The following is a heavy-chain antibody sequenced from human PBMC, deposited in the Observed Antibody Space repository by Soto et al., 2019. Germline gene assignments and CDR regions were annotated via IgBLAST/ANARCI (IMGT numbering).Heavy chain of an antibody. Sequence: GGSLRLSCAASGFTFSSYSMNWVRQAPGKGLEWVSYISSSSSTIYYADSVKGRFTISRDNAKNSLYLQMNSLRDEDTAVYYCARGSRNSRAVAASQDYWGQGTLVTVSS. CDR1: GFTFSSYS. J-gene: IGHJ4*02. D-gene: IGHD6-19*01. V-gene: IGHV3-48*02. CDR2: ISSSSSTI. CDR3: ARGSRNSRAVAASQDY.